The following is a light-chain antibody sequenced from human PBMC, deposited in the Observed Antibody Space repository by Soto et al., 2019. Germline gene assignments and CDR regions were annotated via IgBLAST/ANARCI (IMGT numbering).Light chain of an antibody. CDR3: QQYNSYST. CDR1: QSISSW. CDR2: KAS. J-gene: IGKJ1*01. Sequence: DIQMTQSPSTLSASVGDRDTITCRASQSISSWLAWYQQKPGKAPKLLIYKASSLESGVPSRFSASGSGTEFTLTISSLQPDDCATYYCQQYNSYSTCGQGTKVEIQ. V-gene: IGKV1-5*03.